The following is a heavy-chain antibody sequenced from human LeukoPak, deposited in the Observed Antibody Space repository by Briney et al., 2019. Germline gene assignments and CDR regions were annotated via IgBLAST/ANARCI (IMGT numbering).Heavy chain of an antibody. Sequence: GGSLRLSCAASGFTVSSNYMSWVRQAPGKGLEWVSYISSSGSTIYYADSVKGRFTISRDNAKNSLYLQMNSLRAEDTAVYYCAREDVEMATIDWGQGTLVTVSS. V-gene: IGHV3-11*04. J-gene: IGHJ4*02. CDR2: ISSSGSTI. CDR3: AREDVEMATID. D-gene: IGHD5-24*01. CDR1: GFTVSSNY.